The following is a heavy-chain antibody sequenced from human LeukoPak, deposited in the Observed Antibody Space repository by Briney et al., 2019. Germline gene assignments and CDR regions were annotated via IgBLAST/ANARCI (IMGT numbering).Heavy chain of an antibody. Sequence: GGSLRLSCAASGFSFSAYAMSWVRQAPGKGLEWVSSLSSSSGYIYYADSVKGRFTVSRDNAKNSLYLQMNSLRADDTAVYYCARDSGSGGYFYYYNVGVWGKGTTVTVSS. CDR1: GFSFSAYA. J-gene: IGHJ6*04. CDR3: ARDSGSGGYFYYYNVGV. CDR2: LSSSSGYI. V-gene: IGHV3-21*01. D-gene: IGHD2-15*01.